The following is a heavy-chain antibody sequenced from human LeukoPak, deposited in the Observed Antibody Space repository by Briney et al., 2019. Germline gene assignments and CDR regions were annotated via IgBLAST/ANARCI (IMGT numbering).Heavy chain of an antibody. CDR3: AKDRCSSSTCREAFEI. J-gene: IGHJ3*02. Sequence: GGSLRLSCAVSGFTFSRYGMHWIRQAPGKGMEWVAFIRYDGKNDQEYAESVKGRFTISRDNSKTHYLQMNSLRTEDTAMYYCAKDRCSSSTCREAFEIWGQGTLVTVSS. CDR1: GFTFSRYG. V-gene: IGHV3-30*02. D-gene: IGHD2-2*01. CDR2: IRYDGKNDQ.